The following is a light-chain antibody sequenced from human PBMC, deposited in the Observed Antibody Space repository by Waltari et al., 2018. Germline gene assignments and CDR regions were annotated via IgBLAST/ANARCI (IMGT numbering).Light chain of an antibody. V-gene: IGKV3-20*01. J-gene: IGKJ1*01. CDR2: GAT. CDR3: QQYDTTRT. Sequence: EVVLTQSPGTLSLSPGERATLSCRASQSVTTNQLAWYQQKPGQAPRLLIYGATSRATCIPDRFSCSGSGTDFTLTISRLEPEDFAVYYCQQYDTTRTFGPGT. CDR1: QSVTTNQ.